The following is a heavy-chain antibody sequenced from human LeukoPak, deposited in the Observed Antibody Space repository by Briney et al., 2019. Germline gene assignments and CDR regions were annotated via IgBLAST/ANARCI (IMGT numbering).Heavy chain of an antibody. CDR1: GGSISSYY. V-gene: IGHV4-59*01. CDR3: ATNPFLRWFDP. J-gene: IGHJ5*02. D-gene: IGHD3-3*01. Sequence: SETLSLTCTVSGGSISSYYWSWIRQPPGKGLGWIGYIYYSGSTNYNPSLKSRVTISVDTSKNQFSLKLSSVTAADTAVYYCATNPFLRWFDPWGQGTLVTVSS. CDR2: IYYSGST.